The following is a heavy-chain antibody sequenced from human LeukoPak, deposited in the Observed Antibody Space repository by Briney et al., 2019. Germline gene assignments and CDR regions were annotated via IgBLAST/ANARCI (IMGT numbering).Heavy chain of an antibody. CDR2: ISGSGGST. J-gene: IGHJ4*02. CDR3: AKVGTMIVVVIS. Sequence: GESLRLSCAASGFTFSSYAMSWVRQAPGKGLEWVSAISGSGGSTYYADSVKGRFTISRDNTKNTLYLQMNSLRAEDTAVYYCAKVGTMIVVVISWGQGTLVTVSS. D-gene: IGHD3-22*01. V-gene: IGHV3-23*01. CDR1: GFTFSSYA.